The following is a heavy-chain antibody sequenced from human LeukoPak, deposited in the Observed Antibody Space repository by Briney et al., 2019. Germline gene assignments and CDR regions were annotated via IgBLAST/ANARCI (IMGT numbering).Heavy chain of an antibody. CDR1: GFTLSDYS. Sequence: PGGSLRLSCAASGFTLSDYSMSWVRQAPGKGLEWVSYISSSGIIYYADSVKGRFTISRDNAKNSLYLQMNSLRAEDTAVYYCATIAEGAFDIWGQGTMVTVSS. V-gene: IGHV3-11*01. CDR3: ATIAEGAFDI. D-gene: IGHD6-13*01. J-gene: IGHJ3*02. CDR2: ISSSGII.